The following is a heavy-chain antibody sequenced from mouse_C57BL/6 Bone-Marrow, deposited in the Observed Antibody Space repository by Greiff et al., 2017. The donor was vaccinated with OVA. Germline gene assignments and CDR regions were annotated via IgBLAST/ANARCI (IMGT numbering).Heavy chain of an antibody. CDR1: GYTFTDYY. V-gene: IGHV1-19*01. Sequence: VQLQQSGPVLVKPGASVKMSCKASGYTFTDYYMNWVKQSHGKSLEWIGVINPYNGGTSYNPQFKGKATLTVDKSSSTAYMELNSLTSEDSAVYDCARSGYDHDGAWFAYWGQGTLVTVSA. J-gene: IGHJ3*01. CDR2: INPYNGGT. CDR3: ARSGYDHDGAWFAY. D-gene: IGHD2-4*01.